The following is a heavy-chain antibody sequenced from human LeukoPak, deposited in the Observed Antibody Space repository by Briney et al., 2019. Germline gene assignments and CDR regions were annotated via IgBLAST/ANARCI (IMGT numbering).Heavy chain of an antibody. CDR1: GFIFSNYW. V-gene: IGHV3-7*01. D-gene: IGHD4-23*01. J-gene: IGHJ4*02. CDR2: IKHDGSER. CDR3: AREDDYGGYIEY. Sequence: PGGSLRLSCAASGFIFSNYWMSWVRQSPGKGLEWVANIKHDGSERHYVDSVKGRFTISRDNAENSLYLEMNSPRVEDTAMYYCAREDDYGGYIEYWGQGTLVSVSS.